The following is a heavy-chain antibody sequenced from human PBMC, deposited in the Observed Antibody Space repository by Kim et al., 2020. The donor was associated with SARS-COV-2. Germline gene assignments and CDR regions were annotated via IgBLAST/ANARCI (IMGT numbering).Heavy chain of an antibody. CDR2: IDRDGTRT. V-gene: IGHV3-74*01. J-gene: IGHJ3*02. Sequence: GGSLRLSCVGTGFTFSSYSMHWVRLAPGKGLVWVSRIDRDGTRTDYADSVKGRFTISRDNAKNTLYLLMDSPRADDTAVYYCARYRGSYVFDIWGQGTRV. CDR3: ARYRGSYVFDI. D-gene: IGHD1-26*01. CDR1: GFTFSSYS.